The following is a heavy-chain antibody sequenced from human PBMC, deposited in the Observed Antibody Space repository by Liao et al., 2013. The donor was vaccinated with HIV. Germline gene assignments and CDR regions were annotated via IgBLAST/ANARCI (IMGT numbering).Heavy chain of an antibody. CDR1: GDLIRRDNYY. CDR2: IFTGMSTTGTA. J-gene: IGHJ6*03. D-gene: IGHD3-22*01. CDR3: ARPGGGYDAYYYMDV. Sequence: QVRLQESGPGLVKPSQTLSLTCTVSGDLIRRDNYYWTWIRQPAGKGLEWIGHIFTGMSTTGTANYNPSLKSRVTISVDTSKNQFSLKLSSVTAADTAVYYCARPGGGYDAYYYMDVWGKGTTVTVSS. V-gene: IGHV4-61*02.